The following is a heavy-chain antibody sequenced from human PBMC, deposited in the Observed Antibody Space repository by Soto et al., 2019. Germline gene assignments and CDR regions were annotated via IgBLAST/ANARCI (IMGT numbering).Heavy chain of an antibody. CDR1: GGSVTSDEDY. D-gene: IGHD5-18*01. Sequence: SETLSLTCTVSGGSVTSDEDYWTWIRQSPGKGLEWIGYISNSGSTGYNPSLKTRLSMSVDRSKNQFTLRLTSVTAADTDVYFCATESGSTYGYFDHWGQGTQVTVSS. J-gene: IGHJ4*02. CDR3: ATESGSTYGYFDH. V-gene: IGHV4-30-4*01. CDR2: ISNSGST.